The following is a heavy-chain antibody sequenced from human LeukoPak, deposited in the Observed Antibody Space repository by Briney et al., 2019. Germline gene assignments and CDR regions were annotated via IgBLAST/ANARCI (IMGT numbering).Heavy chain of an antibody. Sequence: GGSLRLSCAASGFTFDDYAMHWVRQAPGKGLEWVSGISWNSGSIGYADSVKGRFTISRDNAKNPLYLQMNSLRAEDMALYYCAKAATVSEVVYFDYWGQGTLVTVSS. CDR2: ISWNSGSI. CDR1: GFTFDDYA. CDR3: AKAATVSEVVYFDY. J-gene: IGHJ4*02. V-gene: IGHV3-9*03. D-gene: IGHD4-11*01.